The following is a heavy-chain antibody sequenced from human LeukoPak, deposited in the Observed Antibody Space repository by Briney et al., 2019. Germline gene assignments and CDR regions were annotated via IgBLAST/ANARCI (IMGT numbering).Heavy chain of an antibody. CDR2: IYYSGST. CDR3: ATGGSGSYWGPYDAFDI. CDR1: GGSISSYY. Sequence: PSETLSLTCTVSGGSISSYYWSWIRQPPGKGLEWIGYIYYSGSTNYNPSLKSRVTISVDTSKNQFSLKLSSVTAADTAVYYCATGGSGSYWGPYDAFDIWGQGTMVTVSS. J-gene: IGHJ3*02. V-gene: IGHV4-59*01. D-gene: IGHD1-26*01.